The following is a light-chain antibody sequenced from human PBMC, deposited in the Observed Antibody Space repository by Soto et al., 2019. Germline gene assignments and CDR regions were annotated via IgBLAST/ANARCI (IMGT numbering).Light chain of an antibody. V-gene: IGKV3D-7*01. J-gene: IGKJ5*01. CDR1: QSISSSY. Sequence: EVVLTQSPATLSLSPGEGATFSCRVRQSISSSYLSWYQQRPGQAPRLLIYGASTRATGIPARFSGSGRGSGTDFTLTISSLQPEDFAVYYCQQDYNLPITFGQGTRLAI. CDR3: QQDYNLPIT. CDR2: GAS.